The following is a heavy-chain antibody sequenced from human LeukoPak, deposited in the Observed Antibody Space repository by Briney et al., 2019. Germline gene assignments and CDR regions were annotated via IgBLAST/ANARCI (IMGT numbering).Heavy chain of an antibody. CDR2: IYSGGST. D-gene: IGHD5-24*01. Sequence: GGSLRLSCAASGFTVSSNYMSWVRQAPGKGLEWVSVIYSGGSTYYADSVKGRFTISRDNSKNTLYLQMNSLRAEDTAVYYCARVQGTMATIHLGSYYYYYMDVWGKGTTVTISS. J-gene: IGHJ6*03. CDR1: GFTVSSNY. V-gene: IGHV3-66*01. CDR3: ARVQGTMATIHLGSYYYYYMDV.